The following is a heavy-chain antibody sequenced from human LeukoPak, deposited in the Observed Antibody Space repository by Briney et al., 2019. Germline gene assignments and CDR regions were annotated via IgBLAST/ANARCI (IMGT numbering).Heavy chain of an antibody. CDR3: AREVVVPAAMLVWFDP. V-gene: IGHV1-18*01. CDR2: ISAYNGNT. CDR1: GYTFTIYG. Sequence: EASVTVSFKASGYTFTIYGISRVRQAPGQGLEWMGWISAYNGNTNYAQKLQGRVTMTTDTSTSTAYMELRSLRSDDTAVYYCAREVVVPAAMLVWFDPWGQGTLVTVSS. D-gene: IGHD2-2*01. J-gene: IGHJ5*02.